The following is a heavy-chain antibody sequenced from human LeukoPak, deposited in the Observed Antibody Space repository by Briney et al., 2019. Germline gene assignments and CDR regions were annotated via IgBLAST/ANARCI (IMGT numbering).Heavy chain of an antibody. V-gene: IGHV3-30*02. D-gene: IGHD3-16*01. Sequence: PGGSLRLSCAASGFTFSSYDMHWVRQAPGKGLEWVAFIRYDGSNKYYADSVKGRFTISRDNSKNTLYLQMNSLRGEDTAVYYCARGDAFSGDHWGQGTLVTVSS. CDR2: IRYDGSNK. J-gene: IGHJ4*02. CDR3: ARGDAFSGDH. CDR1: GFTFSSYD.